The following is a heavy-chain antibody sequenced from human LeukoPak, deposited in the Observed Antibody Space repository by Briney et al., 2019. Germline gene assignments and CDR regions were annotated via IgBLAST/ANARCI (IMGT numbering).Heavy chain of an antibody. Sequence: PGRSLRLSCAASGFTFSSYGMHWVRQAPGKGLEWVAVISYDGSNKYYADSVKGRFTISRDNSKNTLYLQMNSLRAEDTAVYYCAKESIPVDTAIGDFDYWGQGTLVTVSS. D-gene: IGHD5-18*01. J-gene: IGHJ4*02. CDR2: ISYDGSNK. V-gene: IGHV3-30*18. CDR3: AKESIPVDTAIGDFDY. CDR1: GFTFSSYG.